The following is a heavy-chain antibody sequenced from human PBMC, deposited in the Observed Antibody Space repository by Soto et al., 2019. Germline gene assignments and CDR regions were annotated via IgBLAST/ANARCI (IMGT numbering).Heavy chain of an antibody. Sequence: SETLSLTCTVSGGSISTGSYYWGWIRQPPGKGLEWIGSIFYTGSTSHNPSLKSRVTTSVDTSKNQFSLKLSSVTAADTAVYYCARHPGYCSSSRCYFSWFDSWGQGTLVTVPQ. D-gene: IGHD2-2*01. CDR2: IFYTGST. J-gene: IGHJ5*01. CDR3: ARHPGYCSSSRCYFSWFDS. CDR1: GGSISTGSYY. V-gene: IGHV4-39*01.